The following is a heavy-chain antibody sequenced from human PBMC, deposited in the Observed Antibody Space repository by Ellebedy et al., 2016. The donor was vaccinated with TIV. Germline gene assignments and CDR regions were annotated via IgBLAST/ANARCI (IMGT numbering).Heavy chain of an antibody. CDR2: ISHTGTRT. D-gene: IGHD6-19*01. V-gene: IGHV3-23*01. J-gene: IGHJ4*02. CDR1: GFTFNNYA. CDR3: AKGRGGGSDSSAPRYYFDS. Sequence: GESLKISCAASGFTFNNYAMSWVRQAPGKGLEWVSTISHTGTRTYYTNSVEGRFIISRDNSKRTLYLQMNSLRAEDTAGYYCAKGRGGGSDSSAPRYYFDSWGLGTLVTVSS.